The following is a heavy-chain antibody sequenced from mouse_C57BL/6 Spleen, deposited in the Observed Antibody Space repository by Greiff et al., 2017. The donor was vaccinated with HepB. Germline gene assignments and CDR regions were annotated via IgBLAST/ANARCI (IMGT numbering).Heavy chain of an antibody. CDR1: GYTFTSYG. J-gene: IGHJ4*01. Sequence: VKLMESGAELARPGASVKLSCKASGYTFTSYGISWVKQRTGQGLEWIGEIYPRSGNTYYNEKFKGKATLTADKSSSTAYMELRSLTSEDSAVYFCARWGNYAMDYWGQGTSVTVSS. CDR2: IYPRSGNT. V-gene: IGHV1-81*01. CDR3: ARWGNYAMDY.